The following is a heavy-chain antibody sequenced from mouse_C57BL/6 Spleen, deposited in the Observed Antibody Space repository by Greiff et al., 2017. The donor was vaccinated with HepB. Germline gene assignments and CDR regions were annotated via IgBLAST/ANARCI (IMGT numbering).Heavy chain of an antibody. Sequence: EVMLVESGGGLVKPGGSLKLSCAASGFTFSDYGMHWVRQAPEKGLEWVAYISSGSSTIYYADTVKGRVTISRDNAKNTLFLQMTSLRSEDTAMYYCATDSYYYAMDYWGQGTSVTVSS. CDR3: ATDSYYYAMDY. CDR2: ISSGSSTI. CDR1: GFTFSDYG. J-gene: IGHJ4*01. V-gene: IGHV5-17*01.